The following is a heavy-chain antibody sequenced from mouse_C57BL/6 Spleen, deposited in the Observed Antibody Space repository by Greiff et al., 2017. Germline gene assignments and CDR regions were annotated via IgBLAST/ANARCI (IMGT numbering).Heavy chain of an antibody. CDR3: ARALYYDYDRAWFAY. V-gene: IGHV5-17*01. J-gene: IGHJ3*01. CDR2: ISSGSSTI. Sequence: DVKLVESGGGLVKPGGSLKLSCAASGFTFSDYGMHWVRQAPEKGLEWVAYISSGSSTIYYADPVKGRFTISRANAKNTLFLQMTSLRSEDTAMYYGARALYYDYDRAWFAYWGQGTLVTVSA. D-gene: IGHD2-4*01. CDR1: GFTFSDYG.